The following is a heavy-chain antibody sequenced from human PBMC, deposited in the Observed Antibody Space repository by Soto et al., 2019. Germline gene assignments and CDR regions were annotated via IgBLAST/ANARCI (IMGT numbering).Heavy chain of an antibody. D-gene: IGHD5-12*01. J-gene: IGHJ5*02. CDR3: ATSYDSGFDP. V-gene: IGHV1-18*04. CDR1: GYPFSKYG. Sequence: QLQLVQSGAEVERPGASVRVSCKAYGYPFSKYGISWIRQAPGQGLEWMGWIKPDNGDTNYAQKFQGRVTMTTDTSSNPAYMELRSLRSDDTAVYSCATSYDSGFDPWGQGTLVSVSS. CDR2: IKPDNGDT.